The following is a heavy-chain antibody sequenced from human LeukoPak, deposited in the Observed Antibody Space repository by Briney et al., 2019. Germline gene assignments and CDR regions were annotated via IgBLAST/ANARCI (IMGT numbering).Heavy chain of an antibody. CDR3: ASVTMVRGPHFDY. CDR2: MYSGGST. D-gene: IGHD3-10*01. CDR1: GFTVSSKY. Sequence: PGGSLRLSCAASGFTVSSKYMSWVRQAPGKRLEWVSVMYSGGSTYYADSVEGRFTISRDSSKNTVYLQMSSLRAEDTAVYYCASVTMVRGPHFDYWGQGTLVTVSS. J-gene: IGHJ4*02. V-gene: IGHV3-53*01.